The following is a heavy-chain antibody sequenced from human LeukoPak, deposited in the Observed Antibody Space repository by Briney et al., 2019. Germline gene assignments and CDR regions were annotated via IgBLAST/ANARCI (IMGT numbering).Heavy chain of an antibody. CDR2: ISYDGSNK. CDR3: ARDSLVAGTSDY. CDR1: GFTFSSYA. J-gene: IGHJ4*02. Sequence: HPGRSLRLSCAASGFTFSSYAMHWVRQAPGKGLEWVAVISYDGSNKYYADSVKGRFTISRDNSKNTLYLQMNSLRAEDTAVYYCARDSLVAGTSDYWGQGTLVTVSS. D-gene: IGHD6-19*01. V-gene: IGHV3-30-3*01.